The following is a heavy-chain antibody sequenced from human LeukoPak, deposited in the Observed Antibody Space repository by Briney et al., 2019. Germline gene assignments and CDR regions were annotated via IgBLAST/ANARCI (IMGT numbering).Heavy chain of an antibody. J-gene: IGHJ4*02. CDR1: GLTFSSYG. CDR3: AKERDTAMVTIDY. V-gene: IGHV3-30*02. Sequence: GGSLRLSCAASGLTFSSYGMHWVRQAPGKGLEWVAFIRYDGSNKYYADSVKGRFTISRDNSKNTLYLQMNSLRAEDTAVYYCAKERDTAMVTIDYWGQGTLVTVSS. CDR2: IRYDGSNK. D-gene: IGHD5-18*01.